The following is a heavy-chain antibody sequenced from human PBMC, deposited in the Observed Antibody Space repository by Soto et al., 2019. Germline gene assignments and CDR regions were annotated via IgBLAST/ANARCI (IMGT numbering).Heavy chain of an antibody. CDR2: IYWDDDK. CDR3: AHKARLGGGYNWFDP. J-gene: IGHJ5*02. Sequence: QITLKESGPTLVKPTQTLTLTCTFSGFSLSTSGVGVGWIRQPPGKALEWLALIYWDDDKRYSPSLKSRLTLTKDTPKNPVVLTMTNMDPVDTATYYCAHKARLGGGYNWFDPWGQGTLVTVSS. D-gene: IGHD3-16*01. V-gene: IGHV2-5*02. CDR1: GFSLSTSGVG.